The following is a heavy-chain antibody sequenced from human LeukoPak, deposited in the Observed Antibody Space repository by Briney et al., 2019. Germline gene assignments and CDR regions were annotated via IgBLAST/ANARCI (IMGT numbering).Heavy chain of an antibody. V-gene: IGHV3-23*01. J-gene: IGHJ4*02. Sequence: PGGSLRLSCAAPGFTFRSNAMSWVRQAPGKGVGWGSPISGSGGKTYYVDSVKGGVTISRDNSKNTLYLQMNSLRAEDTAVYYCAKVKGIAAAGGDYWGQGTLVTVSS. D-gene: IGHD6-13*01. CDR1: GFTFRSNA. CDR3: AKVKGIAAAGGDY. CDR2: ISGSGGKT.